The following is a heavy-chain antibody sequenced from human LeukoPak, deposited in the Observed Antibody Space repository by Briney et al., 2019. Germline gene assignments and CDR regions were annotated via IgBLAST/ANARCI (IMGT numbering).Heavy chain of an antibody. D-gene: IGHD3-22*01. J-gene: IGHJ4*02. V-gene: IGHV3-23*01. CDR3: AKGSQLGSGYHPDY. Sequence: PGGSLRLSCAASGFTVSSYGMTWVRQAPGKGPERVSLISGSGGNTYYADSVKGRFTISRDNSKNTLYLQMNSLRAEDTAVYYCAKGSQLGSGYHPDYWGQGTLVTVSS. CDR1: GFTVSSYG. CDR2: ISGSGGNT.